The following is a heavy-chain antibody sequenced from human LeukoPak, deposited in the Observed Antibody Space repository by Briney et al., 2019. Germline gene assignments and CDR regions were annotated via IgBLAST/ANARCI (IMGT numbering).Heavy chain of an antibody. CDR2: ISGSGGST. Sequence: GGSLRLSCAAPGFTFSSYGMSWVRQAPGKGLEWVSAISGSGGSTYYADSVKGRFTISRDNSKNTLYLQMNSLRAEDTAVYYCAKDAGWYCSSTSCHNFDYWGQGTLVTVSS. V-gene: IGHV3-23*01. D-gene: IGHD2-2*02. CDR1: GFTFSSYG. J-gene: IGHJ4*02. CDR3: AKDAGWYCSSTSCHNFDY.